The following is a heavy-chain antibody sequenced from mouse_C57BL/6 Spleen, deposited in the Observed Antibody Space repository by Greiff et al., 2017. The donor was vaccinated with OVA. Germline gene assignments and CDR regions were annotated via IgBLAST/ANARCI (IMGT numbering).Heavy chain of an antibody. CDR3: ARGDTTVVANWYFDV. Sequence: QVQLQQPGAELVKPGASVKMSCKASGYTFTSYWITWVKQRPGQGLEWIGDIYPGSGSTNYNEKFKSKATLTVDTSSSTAYMQLSSLTSEDSAVYYYARGDTTVVANWYFDVWGTGTTVTVSS. V-gene: IGHV1-55*01. J-gene: IGHJ1*03. CDR2: IYPGSGST. D-gene: IGHD1-1*01. CDR1: GYTFTSYW.